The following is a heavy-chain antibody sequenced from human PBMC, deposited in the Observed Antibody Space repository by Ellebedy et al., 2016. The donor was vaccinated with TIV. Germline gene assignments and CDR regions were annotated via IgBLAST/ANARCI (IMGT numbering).Heavy chain of an antibody. CDR3: AKIGLLWFGTKYYFDY. CDR2: ISGSGGST. V-gene: IGHV3-23*01. J-gene: IGHJ4*02. D-gene: IGHD3-10*01. Sequence: GESLKISXAASGFTFSSYAMSWVRQAPGKGLEWVSAISGSGGSTYYADSVKGRFTISRDNSKNTLYLQMNSLRAEDTAVYYCAKIGLLWFGTKYYFDYWGQGTLVTVSS. CDR1: GFTFSSYA.